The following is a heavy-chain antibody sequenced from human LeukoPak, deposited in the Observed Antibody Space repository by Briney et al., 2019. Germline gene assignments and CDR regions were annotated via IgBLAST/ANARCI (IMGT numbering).Heavy chain of an antibody. Sequence: SSVKVSCKASGYTFTSYGISWVRQAPGQGLEWMGGVIPIFGTANYAQKFQGRVTITADKSTSTAYMELSSLRSEDTAVYYCARTTVTTFLFIGNYYYYMDVWGKGTTVTVSS. CDR1: GYTFTSYG. J-gene: IGHJ6*03. CDR2: VIPIFGTA. CDR3: ARTTVTTFLFIGNYYYYMDV. V-gene: IGHV1-69*06. D-gene: IGHD4-17*01.